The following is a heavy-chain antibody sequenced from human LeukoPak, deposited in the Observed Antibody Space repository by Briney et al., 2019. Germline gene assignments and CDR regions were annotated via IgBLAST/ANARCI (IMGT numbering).Heavy chain of an antibody. CDR2: ISYDGSNK. V-gene: IGHV3-30-3*01. Sequence: PGRSLRLSCAASGFTFSSYAMHWVRQAPGKGLEWVAVISYDGSNKYYADSVKGRFTISRDNSKNTLYLQMNSQRAEDTAVYYCARVALRGIAAAPADYWGQGTLVTVSS. CDR1: GFTFSSYA. D-gene: IGHD6-13*01. J-gene: IGHJ4*02. CDR3: ARVALRGIAAAPADY.